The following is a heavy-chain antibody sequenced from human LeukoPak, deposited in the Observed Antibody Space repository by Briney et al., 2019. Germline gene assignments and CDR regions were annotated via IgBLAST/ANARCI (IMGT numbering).Heavy chain of an antibody. J-gene: IGHJ4*02. V-gene: IGHV3-11*06. CDR1: GFTFSDYY. Sequence: GGSLRLSCAASGFTFSDYYMSWIRQAPGKGLEWVSYISSSSSYTNYADSVKGRFTISRDNAKNSLYLRVNSLRAEDTAVYYCARVATNDFWSGYHYYFDYWGQGTLVTVSS. CDR3: ARVATNDFWSGYHYYFDY. D-gene: IGHD3-3*01. CDR2: ISSSSSYT.